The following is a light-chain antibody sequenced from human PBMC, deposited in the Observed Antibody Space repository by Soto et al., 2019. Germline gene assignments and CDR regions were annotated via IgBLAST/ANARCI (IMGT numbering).Light chain of an antibody. Sequence: QSVLTKPPSASGTPGQRVTISCSGSTSNIGSNSVTWYQQLPGTAPKLLIYSNNQRPSGVPDQFSGSRSGTSASLAISGLQSEDEADYYCTAWDDILKGYVFGTGTKLTVL. J-gene: IGLJ1*01. CDR2: SNN. CDR3: TAWDDILKGYV. V-gene: IGLV1-44*01. CDR1: TSNIGSNS.